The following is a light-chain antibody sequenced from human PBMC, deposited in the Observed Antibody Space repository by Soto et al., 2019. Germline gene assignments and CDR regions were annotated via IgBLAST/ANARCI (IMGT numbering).Light chain of an antibody. CDR2: GAS. J-gene: IGKJ5*01. CDR1: QSVSSTY. CDR3: QQYGSSIT. V-gene: IGKV3-20*01. Sequence: EMVLTQSPGTLSLSPGERATLSCRASQSVSSTYLAWYQQKPGQAPRLLIYGASSRATGIPDRFSGSGSATDFTLTISRLEPEDVAVYYCQQYGSSITFGQGTRLEIK.